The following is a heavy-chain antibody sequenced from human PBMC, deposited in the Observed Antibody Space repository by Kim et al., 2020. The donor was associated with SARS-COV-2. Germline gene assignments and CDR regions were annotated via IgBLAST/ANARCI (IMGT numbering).Heavy chain of an antibody. CDR3: ARNRPPGWILYYYYDYEMAV. D-gene: IGHD5-18*01. CDR1: GYSISTSNW. CDR2: IYSSGST. V-gene: IGHV4-28*01. Sequence: SETLSLTCAVSGYSISTSNWWGWIRQPPGKGLEWIVYIYSSGSTYYNPSLKSRVTMSVDTSNNQFFLKLSSVTAVDTAVYYCARNRPPGWILYYYYDYEMAVGAQGTTATLS. J-gene: IGHJ6*02.